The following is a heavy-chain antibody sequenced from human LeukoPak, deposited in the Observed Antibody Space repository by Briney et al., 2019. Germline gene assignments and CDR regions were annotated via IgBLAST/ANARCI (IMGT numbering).Heavy chain of an antibody. CDR3: ARDGAVVPAAMRYFQH. CDR1: GFTFSSYS. Sequence: GGSLRLSCAASGFTFSSYSMNWVRQAPGKGLEWVSYITSSSSPIYYADSVKGRFTISRDNAKNSLYLQMNSLRAEDTAVYYCARDGAVVPAAMRYFQHWGQGTLVTVSS. CDR2: ITSSSSPI. J-gene: IGHJ1*01. V-gene: IGHV3-48*01. D-gene: IGHD2-2*01.